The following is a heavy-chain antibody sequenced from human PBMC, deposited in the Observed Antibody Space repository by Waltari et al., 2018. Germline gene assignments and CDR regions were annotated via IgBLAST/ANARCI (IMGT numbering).Heavy chain of an antibody. V-gene: IGHV3-53*01. CDR2: IYSGGNT. CDR3: AKQSPSYTRGWYPLES. J-gene: IGHJ4*02. Sequence: EVQLVESGGNLIQPGGSLRLSWAPSGFTVRTNFLSWVRQAPGQGLEWVSIIYSGGNTYYAGSVKGRFTISRDNYKNMVYLEMNSLRAEDTAVYYCAKQSPSYTRGWYPLESWGPGTLVTVSP. D-gene: IGHD6-19*01. CDR1: GFTVRTNF.